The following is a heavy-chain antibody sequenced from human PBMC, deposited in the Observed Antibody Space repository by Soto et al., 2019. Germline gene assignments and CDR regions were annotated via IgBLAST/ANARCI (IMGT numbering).Heavy chain of an antibody. CDR2: IYYSGST. Sequence: SETLSLTCTVSGDSISSGDYYWSWIRQPPGKGLEWIGYIYYSGSTYYNPSLKSRVTISVDTSKNQFSLKLSSVTAADTAVYYCARVSRLALPYGMDVWGQGTTVTVSS. J-gene: IGHJ6*02. V-gene: IGHV4-30-4*01. CDR3: ARVSRLALPYGMDV. CDR1: GDSISSGDYY.